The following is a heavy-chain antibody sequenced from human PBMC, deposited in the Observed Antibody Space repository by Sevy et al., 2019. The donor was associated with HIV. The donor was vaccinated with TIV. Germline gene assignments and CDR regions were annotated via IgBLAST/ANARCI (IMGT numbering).Heavy chain of an antibody. CDR3: ARSPPIVVVPGAPSWFDP. CDR1: GGSFSGYY. J-gene: IGHJ5*02. CDR2: INHSGST. V-gene: IGHV4-34*01. D-gene: IGHD2-2*01. Sequence: SETLSLTCAVHGGSFSGYYWNWIRQPPGKGLEWIGEINHSGSTNYNPSLKSRVTISVDTSKNHFSLKLSSVTAADTAVYYCARSPPIVVVPGAPSWFDPWGQGTLVTVSS.